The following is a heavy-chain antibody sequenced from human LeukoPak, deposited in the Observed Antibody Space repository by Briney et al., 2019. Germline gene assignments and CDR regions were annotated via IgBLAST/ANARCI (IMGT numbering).Heavy chain of an antibody. Sequence: GASVTVSCKASGYTFTSYGISWVRQAPGQGLEWMGWISAYNGNTNYAQKLQGRVTMTTDTSTSTAYMELRSLRSDDTAVYYCARDLVSRVVPAATAPFDYWGQGTLVTVSS. J-gene: IGHJ4*02. CDR1: GYTFTSYG. CDR3: ARDLVSRVVPAATAPFDY. V-gene: IGHV1-18*01. D-gene: IGHD2-2*01. CDR2: ISAYNGNT.